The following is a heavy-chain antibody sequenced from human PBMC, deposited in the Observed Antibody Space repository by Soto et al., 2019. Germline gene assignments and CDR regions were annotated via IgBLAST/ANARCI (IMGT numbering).Heavy chain of an antibody. CDR1: GFTFSSYA. D-gene: IGHD6-19*01. Sequence: EVQVLDSGGGLVQPGGSLRLSCAASGFTFSSYAMSWVRQAPGKGLEWVSSITGSGGNTHYADSVKGRFTISRDNSKNTIYPQMSSLRADDTAVYYCVKLRGGSGCSFDYWGQGTVVTVSS. CDR2: ITGSGGNT. J-gene: IGHJ4*02. V-gene: IGHV3-23*01. CDR3: VKLRGGSGCSFDY.